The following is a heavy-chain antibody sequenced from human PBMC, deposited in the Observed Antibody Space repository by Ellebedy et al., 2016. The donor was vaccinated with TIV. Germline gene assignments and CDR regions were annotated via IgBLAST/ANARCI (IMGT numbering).Heavy chain of an antibody. CDR2: PYYRSKWNN. CDR3: ARGWFGSGMGV. J-gene: IGHJ6*02. V-gene: IGHV6-1*01. Sequence: LRLSCVISGDSVSTDIGWNWIRQSPSRGLEWLGRPYYRSKWNNDYAVSLKSRIPINPDTSKNQFSLQLNSVIPDDTAVYYCARGWFGSGMGVWGQGTTVTVSS. CDR1: GDSVSTDIG. D-gene: IGHD3-16*01.